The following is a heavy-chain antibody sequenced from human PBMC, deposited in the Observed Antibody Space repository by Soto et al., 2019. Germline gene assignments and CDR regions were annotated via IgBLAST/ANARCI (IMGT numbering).Heavy chain of an antibody. CDR1: GYSFTSYW. CDR3: ARIAAAYYYYYGMDV. D-gene: IGHD6-13*01. CDR2: IDPSDSYT. J-gene: IGHJ6*02. Sequence: GESLKISCKGSGYSFTSYWISWVRQMPGKVLEWMGRIDPSDSYTNYSPSFQGHVTISADKSISTAYLQWSSLKASDTAMYYCARIAAAYYYYYGMDVWGQGXTVTVYS. V-gene: IGHV5-10-1*01.